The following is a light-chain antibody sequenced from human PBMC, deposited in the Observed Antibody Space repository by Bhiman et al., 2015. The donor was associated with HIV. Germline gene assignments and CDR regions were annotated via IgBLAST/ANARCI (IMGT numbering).Light chain of an antibody. V-gene: IGLV3-21*01. CDR3: HSGDNSADRV. Sequence: SYELTQPPSVSVAPGKTARITCGGHNIGSKSVHWYQQKPGHAPVLVIYYDTYRPSEIPERFSGSNSGNTATLTISRVEAGDEADYYCHSGDNSADRVFGGGTKLTVL. CDR2: YDT. CDR1: NIGSKS. J-gene: IGLJ2*01.